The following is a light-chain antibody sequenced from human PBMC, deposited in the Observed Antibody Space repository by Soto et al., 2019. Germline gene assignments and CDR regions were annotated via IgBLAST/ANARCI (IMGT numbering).Light chain of an antibody. CDR3: CSSSVSNTIVV. CDR1: TSEVGGYNF. CDR2: DVN. V-gene: IGLV2-14*03. J-gene: IGLJ2*01. Sequence: QSVLTQPASVSGSPGPAVTISCTGTTSEVGGYNFVSWYQQHPGKDPRLLIFDVNNRPSGVSTRFSGSKSGNTASLTISGLRAEDEADYYYCSSSVSNTIVVFGGGTKLTVL.